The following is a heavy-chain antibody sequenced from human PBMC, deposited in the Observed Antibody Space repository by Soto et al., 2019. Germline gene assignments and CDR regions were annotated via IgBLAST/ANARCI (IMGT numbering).Heavy chain of an antibody. CDR3: AHGSCSSADCYPNPYLDY. V-gene: IGHV2-5*02. D-gene: IGHD2-2*01. CDR1: GFSLSTTAEG. CDR2: IYWDDDE. J-gene: IGHJ4*02. Sequence: QITLKESGPTLVKPTQTLTLTCTFSGFSLSTTAEGVGCPPHPPAQPLEWLALIYWDDDERYSPSLKSRLTITKDTSKNQVVLTMTNVDPVDTATYYCAHGSCSSADCYPNPYLDYWGQGILVTVSS.